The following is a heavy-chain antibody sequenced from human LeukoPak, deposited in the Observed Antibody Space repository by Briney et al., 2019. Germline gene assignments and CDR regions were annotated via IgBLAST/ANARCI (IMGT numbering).Heavy chain of an antibody. D-gene: IGHD6-13*01. CDR1: GGSISSGSYY. V-gene: IGHV4-61*02. CDR2: IYTSGST. Sequence: SQTLSLTCTVSGGSISSGSYYWSWIRQPAGKGLEWIGRIYTSGSTNYNPSLKSRVTISVDTSKNQFSLKLSSVTAADTAVYYCAREKPRGTAASNWGQGTLVTVSS. J-gene: IGHJ4*02. CDR3: AREKPRGTAASN.